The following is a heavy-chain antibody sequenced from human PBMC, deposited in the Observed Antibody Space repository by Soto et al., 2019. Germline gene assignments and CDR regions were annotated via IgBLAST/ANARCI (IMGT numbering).Heavy chain of an antibody. D-gene: IGHD3-3*01. J-gene: IGHJ5*02. Sequence: QVQLQESGPGLVKPSQTLSLTCTVSGGSISSGGYYWSWIRQHPGKGLEWIGYIYYSGSTYYNPSLKSRVTISVDTSKTQFSLKLSSVTAADTAVYYCARSGHLEWLSQSGWFDPWGQGTLVTVSS. CDR1: GGSISSGGYY. CDR2: IYYSGST. CDR3: ARSGHLEWLSQSGWFDP. V-gene: IGHV4-31*03.